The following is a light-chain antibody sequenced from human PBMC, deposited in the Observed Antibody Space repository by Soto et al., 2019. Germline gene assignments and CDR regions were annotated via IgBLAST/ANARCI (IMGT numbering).Light chain of an antibody. J-gene: IGKJ1*01. Sequence: EIVLTQSPGTLALSPGEGATLSCRASQSVSKYLAWYQQKPGQAPRLLIYGASSRATGIPDSFSGSGSGTDFTLTISRLEPEDFAVYYCQQYSGSPQTFGQGPKVEIK. CDR3: QQYSGSPQT. CDR2: GAS. V-gene: IGKV3-20*01. CDR1: QSVSKY.